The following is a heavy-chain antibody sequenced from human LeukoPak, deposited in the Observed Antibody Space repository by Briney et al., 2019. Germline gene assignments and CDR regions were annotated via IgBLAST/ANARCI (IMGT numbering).Heavy chain of an antibody. CDR1: GGSFSVYY. V-gene: IGHV4-34*01. J-gene: IGHJ4*02. D-gene: IGHD2-2*01. CDR2: INHSGST. Sequence: PSETLSLTCAVYGGSFSVYYWSWIRQPPGKGLEWIGEINHSGSTNYNPSLKSRVTISVDTSKNQFSLKLSSVTAADTAVYYCARGPNCSSTSCHRTFDYWGQGTLVTVSS. CDR3: ARGPNCSSTSCHRTFDY.